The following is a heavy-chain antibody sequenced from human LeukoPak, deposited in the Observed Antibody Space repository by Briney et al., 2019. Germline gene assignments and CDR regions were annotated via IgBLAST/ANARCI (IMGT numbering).Heavy chain of an antibody. J-gene: IGHJ6*04. CDR3: ATYYYDSSGWDV. V-gene: IGHV4-59*01. CDR1: GGSISSYY. D-gene: IGHD3-22*01. Sequence: SETLPLTCTVSGGSISSYYWSWIRQPPGKGLEWIGYIYYSGSTNYNPSLKSRVTISVDTSKNQFSLKLSSVTAADTAVYYCATYYYDSSGWDVWGKGTTVTVSS. CDR2: IYYSGST.